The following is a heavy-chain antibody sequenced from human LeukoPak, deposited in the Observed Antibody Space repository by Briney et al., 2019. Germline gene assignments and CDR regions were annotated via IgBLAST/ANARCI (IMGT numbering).Heavy chain of an antibody. Sequence: GGSLRLSCAASGLIFSSYAMTWVRQAPGKGLEWVSSFGLYGGTTHYADSVKGRFTISRDNSKNTLYLQMTSLRADDTAVYYCVKDSSTTSWYFAFDVWGQGTMVAVSS. CDR3: VKDSSTTSWYFAFDV. CDR2: FGLYGGTT. V-gene: IGHV3-23*01. J-gene: IGHJ3*01. CDR1: GLIFSSYA. D-gene: IGHD2-2*01.